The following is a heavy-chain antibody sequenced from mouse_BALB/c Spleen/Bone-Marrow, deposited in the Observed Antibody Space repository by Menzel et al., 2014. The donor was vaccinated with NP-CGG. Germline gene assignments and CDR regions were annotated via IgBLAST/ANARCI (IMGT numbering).Heavy chain of an antibody. V-gene: IGHV1-9*01. CDR2: ILPGGGST. Sequence: VQRVESGAELMKPGASVMISCKATGYTFSDYWIEWVKQRPGHGLEWIGEILPGGGSTNYNENFKGKATFTADTSSNTAFMQLSSLTSEDSGVYYCAKGGRVMDYWGQGTSVTVSS. D-gene: IGHD1-1*02. CDR1: GYTFSDYW. J-gene: IGHJ4*01. CDR3: AKGGRVMDY.